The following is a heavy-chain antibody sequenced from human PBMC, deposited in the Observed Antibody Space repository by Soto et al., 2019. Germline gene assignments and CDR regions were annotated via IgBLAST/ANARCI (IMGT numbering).Heavy chain of an antibody. J-gene: IGHJ4*02. Sequence: SETLSLTCTVSGGSISSGGYYWSWIRQHPGKGLEWIGYIYYSGSTYYNPSLKSRVTISVDTSKNQFSLKLSSVTAADTAVYYCARQDCSGGSCYFDYWGQGTLVTVSS. D-gene: IGHD2-15*01. CDR1: GGSISSGGYY. V-gene: IGHV4-31*03. CDR3: ARQDCSGGSCYFDY. CDR2: IYYSGST.